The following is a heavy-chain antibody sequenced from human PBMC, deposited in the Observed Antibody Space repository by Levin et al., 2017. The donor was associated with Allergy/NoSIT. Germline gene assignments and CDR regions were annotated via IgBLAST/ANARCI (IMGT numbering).Heavy chain of an antibody. D-gene: IGHD2-15*01. Sequence: GESLKISCAASGFTFSDYYMSWIRQAPGKGLEWVSYISSSGSTIYYADSVKGRFTISRDNAKNSLYLQMNSLRAEDTAVYYCARDVRTVVVAATNWFDPWGQGTLVTVSS. CDR1: GFTFSDYY. V-gene: IGHV3-11*01. CDR2: ISSSGSTI. J-gene: IGHJ5*02. CDR3: ARDVRTVVVAATNWFDP.